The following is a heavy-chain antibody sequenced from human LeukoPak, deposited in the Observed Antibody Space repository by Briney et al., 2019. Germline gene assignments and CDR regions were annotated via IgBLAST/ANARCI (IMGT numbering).Heavy chain of an antibody. D-gene: IGHD2-2*01. J-gene: IGHJ6*04. V-gene: IGHV1-18*04. CDR3: ARDAEHQLLSEYGMDV. CDR2: ISAYNGNT. Sequence: ASVKVSCKASGYTFTSYGISWVRQAPGQGLEWMGWISAYNGNTNYAQKLQGRVTMTTDTSTSTAYMELRSLRSDDTAVYYCARDAEHQLLSEYGMDVWGKGTTVTVSS. CDR1: GYTFTSYG.